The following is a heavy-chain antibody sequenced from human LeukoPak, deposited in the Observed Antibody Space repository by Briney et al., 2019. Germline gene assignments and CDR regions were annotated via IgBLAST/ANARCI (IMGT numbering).Heavy chain of an antibody. CDR2: ISRGSTTI. CDR1: GFSFSSYN. Sequence: PGGSLRLSCTASGFSFSSYNINWVRQAPGKGLESVSYISRGSTTIYYADSLKGRFTISRDNAKNSLYLEMNSLRAEDTAVYYCAISSSYNYFDYWGQGTLVTVSS. D-gene: IGHD2-15*01. V-gene: IGHV3-48*01. CDR3: AISSSYNYFDY. J-gene: IGHJ4*02.